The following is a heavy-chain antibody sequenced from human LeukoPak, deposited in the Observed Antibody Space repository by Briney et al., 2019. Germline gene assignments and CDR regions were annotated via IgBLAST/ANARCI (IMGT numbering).Heavy chain of an antibody. V-gene: IGHV4-4*07. D-gene: IGHD3/OR15-3a*01. CDR3: ARRWTGENTFDI. J-gene: IGHJ3*02. Sequence: SETLSLTCIVSGVSINSRYWAWVRQPAGKGLEWIGHIYSSGSTYYNPSLKSRVTISVDTSTNHFYLKLTSVIAADTALYYCARRWTGENTFDIWGQGTMVTVSS. CDR2: IYSSGST. CDR1: GVSINSRY.